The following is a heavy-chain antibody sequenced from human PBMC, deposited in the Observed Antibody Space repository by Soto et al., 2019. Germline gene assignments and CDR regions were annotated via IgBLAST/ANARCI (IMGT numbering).Heavy chain of an antibody. Sequence: GGSLRLSCAASGFIFRTYSMNWVRQAPGKGLEWISSISGSSIYLYYADSVKGRVTISRDNAKNSLHLQMDSLRPEDTAVYYCARWGDATGYYLDYWGQGALFPVS. V-gene: IGHV3-21*06. D-gene: IGHD3-9*01. J-gene: IGHJ4*02. CDR2: ISGSSIYL. CDR1: GFIFRTYS. CDR3: ARWGDATGYYLDY.